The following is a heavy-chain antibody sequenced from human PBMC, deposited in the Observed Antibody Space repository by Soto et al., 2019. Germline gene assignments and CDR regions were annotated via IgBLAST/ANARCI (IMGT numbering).Heavy chain of an antibody. J-gene: IGHJ6*02. CDR1: GYTFRTYD. V-gene: IGHV1-2*04. CDR2: INPNSGGT. CDR3: ARDGARYSSSSSGMDV. D-gene: IGHD6-6*01. Sequence: GASVKVSCKASGYTFRTYDINWVRQAAGQGLEWMGWINPNSGGTNYAQKFQGWVTTARDTSISTAYMELSRLRSDDTAVYYCARDGARYSSSSSGMDVWGQGTTVTVSS.